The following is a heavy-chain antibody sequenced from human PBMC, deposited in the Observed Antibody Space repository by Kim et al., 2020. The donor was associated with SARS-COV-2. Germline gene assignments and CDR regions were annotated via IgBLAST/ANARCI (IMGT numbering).Heavy chain of an antibody. CDR3: ARDREALLSIPNNWFDP. J-gene: IGHJ5*02. CDR2: IIPIFGTA. CDR1: GGTFSSYA. D-gene: IGHD2-15*01. Sequence: SVKVSCKASGGTFSSYAISWVRQAPGQGLEWMGGIIPIFGTANYAQKFQGRVTITADESTSTAYMELSSLRSEDTAVYYCARDREALLSIPNNWFDPWGQGTLVTVSS. V-gene: IGHV1-69*13.